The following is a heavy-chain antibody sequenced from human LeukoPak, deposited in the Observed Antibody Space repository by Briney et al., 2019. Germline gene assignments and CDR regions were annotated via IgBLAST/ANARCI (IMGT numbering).Heavy chain of an antibody. V-gene: IGHV3-20*04. CDR3: ARDRSGYGMDV. Sequence: GGSLRLSCTASGFTFDDYGTSWVRQAPGKGLEWVSGINWNGGSTGYADSVKGRFTISRDNAKNSLYLQMNSLRAEDTALYYCARDRSGYGMDVWGQGTTVTVSS. CDR2: INWNGGST. J-gene: IGHJ6*02. CDR1: GFTFDDYG.